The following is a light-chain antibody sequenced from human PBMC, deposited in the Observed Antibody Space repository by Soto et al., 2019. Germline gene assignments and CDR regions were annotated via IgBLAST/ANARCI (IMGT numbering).Light chain of an antibody. CDR3: QQYNNWPPWT. CDR2: GAS. CDR1: QSVSSN. V-gene: IGKV3-15*01. Sequence: MTQSPATLSVSTGERATLSCRASQSVSSNLAWYQQKPGQAPRLLIYGASTRATGIPARFSGSGSGTEFTLTISGLQSEDFAVYYCQQYNNWPPWTFGQGTKVDIK. J-gene: IGKJ1*01.